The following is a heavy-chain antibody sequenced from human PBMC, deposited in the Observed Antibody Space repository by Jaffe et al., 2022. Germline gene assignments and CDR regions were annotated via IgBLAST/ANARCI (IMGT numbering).Heavy chain of an antibody. D-gene: IGHD2-15*01. CDR1: GFTFSSYA. CDR2: ISGSGGST. CDR3: AKTSSYCSGGSCYGALMIDAFDI. V-gene: IGHV3-23*01. Sequence: EVQLLESGGGLVQPGGSLRLSCAASGFTFSSYAMSWVRQAPGKGLEWVSAISGSGGSTYYADSVKGRFTISRDNSKNTLYLQMNSLRAEDTAVYYCAKTSSYCSGGSCYGALMIDAFDIWGQGTMVTVSS. J-gene: IGHJ3*02.